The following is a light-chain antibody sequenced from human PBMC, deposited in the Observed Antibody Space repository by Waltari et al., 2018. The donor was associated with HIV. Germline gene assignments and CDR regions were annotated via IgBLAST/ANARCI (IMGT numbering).Light chain of an antibody. CDR2: DVN. J-gene: IGLJ1*01. Sequence: QSALSQPASVSASPGQSVAISCSGSASDIGRYNYVSWYQRHPDRAPTLIRFDVNRRPSRISDRFSGSKSGTAASLTISAVRTDDEADYYCASYTVNSTGVFGTGTKLSVL. CDR3: ASYTVNSTGV. CDR1: ASDIGRYNY. V-gene: IGLV2-14*03.